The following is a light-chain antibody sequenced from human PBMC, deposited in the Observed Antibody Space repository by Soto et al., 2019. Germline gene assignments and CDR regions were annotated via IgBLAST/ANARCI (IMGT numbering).Light chain of an antibody. Sequence: QSALTQPRSVSGSPGQSITIACTGTSSDVGAYNYVSWYRHHPGKAPELVLYDVSKRPSGVPDRFSGSKSGNTASLTISGLQPEDEADYSCCSYGGDHPYAIFGGGTKLTVL. V-gene: IGLV2-11*01. J-gene: IGLJ2*01. CDR2: DVS. CDR1: SSDVGAYNY. CDR3: CSYGGDHPYAI.